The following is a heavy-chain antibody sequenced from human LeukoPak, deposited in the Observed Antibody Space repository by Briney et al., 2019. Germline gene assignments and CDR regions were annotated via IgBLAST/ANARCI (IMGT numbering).Heavy chain of an antibody. Sequence: GRSLRLSCAASGFTFDDYVMHWVRQAPGKGLEWVSGISWDSGSIGYADSVKDRFTISRDNAKNSLYLQMNSLRAEDTALYYCAKGPSYYDSSSYPYYYYGMDVWGQGTTVTVSS. CDR3: AKGPSYYDSSSYPYYYYGMDV. V-gene: IGHV3-9*01. CDR1: GFTFDDYV. CDR2: ISWDSGSI. J-gene: IGHJ6*02. D-gene: IGHD3-22*01.